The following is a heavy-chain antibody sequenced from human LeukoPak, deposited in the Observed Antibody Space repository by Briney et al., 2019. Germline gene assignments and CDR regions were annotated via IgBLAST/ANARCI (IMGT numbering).Heavy chain of an antibody. Sequence: GSLRLSCAASGFTFSSYSMNWVRQAPGKGLEWVSSISSSSSYIYYADSVKGRFTISRDNAKNSLYLQMNSLRAEDTAVYYCARDTPGIAAAGTVEFLDYWGQGTLVTVSS. D-gene: IGHD6-13*01. CDR3: ARDTPGIAAAGTVEFLDY. J-gene: IGHJ4*02. CDR2: ISSSSSYI. CDR1: GFTFSSYS. V-gene: IGHV3-21*01.